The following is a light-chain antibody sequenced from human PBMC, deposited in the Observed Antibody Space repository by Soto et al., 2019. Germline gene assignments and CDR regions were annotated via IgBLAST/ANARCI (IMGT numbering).Light chain of an antibody. CDR1: QRITTY. Sequence: IQMTPSPSSLSASVGDRVTITCRASQRITTYWYWYQQKPGKAHKLLISTAATLQGGVPSRFSGSGSGTDFTLTITTLQPVDFATYFCQQRYSTPYTFGQGTKLEI. J-gene: IGKJ2*01. V-gene: IGKV1-39*01. CDR3: QQRYSTPYT. CDR2: TAA.